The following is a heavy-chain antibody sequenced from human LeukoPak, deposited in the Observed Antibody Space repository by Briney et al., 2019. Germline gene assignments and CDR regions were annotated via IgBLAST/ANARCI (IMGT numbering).Heavy chain of an antibody. V-gene: IGHV4-34*01. CDR1: GGSFSGYY. CDR3: ARVGYCSGGSCYGLDY. J-gene: IGHJ4*02. Sequence: SETLSLTCAVYGGSFSGYYWSWIRQPPGKGLEWIEEINHSGSTNYNPSLKSRVTISVDTSKNQFSLKLSSVTAADTAAYYCARVGYCSGGSCYGLDYWGQGTLVTVSS. CDR2: INHSGST. D-gene: IGHD2-15*01.